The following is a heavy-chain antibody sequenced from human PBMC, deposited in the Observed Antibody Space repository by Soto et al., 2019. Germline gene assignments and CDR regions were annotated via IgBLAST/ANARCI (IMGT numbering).Heavy chain of an antibody. Sequence: ASVQVSCTASGYPFTGHYIHWVRQAPGQGLEWMGWINPISGDTNFAQKFQGRVTMTRDTSISTAYMDLSSLISGDTAVYYCARVRRITYGPYGCGQAT. D-gene: IGHD3-10*01. J-gene: IGHJ3*01. CDR3: ARVRRITYGPYG. CDR1: GYPFTGHY. V-gene: IGHV1-2*02. CDR2: INPISGDT.